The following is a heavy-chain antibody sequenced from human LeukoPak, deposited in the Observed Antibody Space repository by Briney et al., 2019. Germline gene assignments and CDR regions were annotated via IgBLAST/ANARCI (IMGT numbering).Heavy chain of an antibody. CDR1: GFTFSSYA. CDR3: AKQSPGYSSSSADY. CDR2: ISGSGGST. D-gene: IGHD6-13*01. J-gene: IGHJ4*02. V-gene: IGHV3-23*01. Sequence: GGSLRLSCAASGFTFSSYAMSWVRQAPGKGLEWVSAISGSGGSTYYADSVKGRFTTSRDNSKNTLYLQMNSLRAEDTAVYYCAKQSPGYSSSSADYWGQGTLVTVSS.